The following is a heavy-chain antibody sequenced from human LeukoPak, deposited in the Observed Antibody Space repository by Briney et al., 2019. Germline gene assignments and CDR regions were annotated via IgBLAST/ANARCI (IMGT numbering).Heavy chain of an antibody. CDR1: GGSISSSGYY. D-gene: IGHD6-13*01. V-gene: IGHV4-39*01. J-gene: IGHJ4*02. CDR2: ISYSGTT. CDR3: IGYTSTHWALED. Sequence: SETLSLTCTVPGGSISSSGYYWGWIRQPPGKGLEWICSISYSGTTYYNPSLKSRVTTSKDTSKNQSSLNLSFVTAADTAVYYCIGYTSTHWALEDWGRGTLVAVSS.